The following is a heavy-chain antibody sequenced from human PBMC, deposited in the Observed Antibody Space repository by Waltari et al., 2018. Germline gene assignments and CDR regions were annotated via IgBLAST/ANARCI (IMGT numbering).Heavy chain of an antibody. CDR1: GGSISSSSYY. CDR3: ARNSARGLFDY. D-gene: IGHD2-21*01. Sequence: QLQLQESGPGLVKPSEPLSLTCTVSGGSISSSSYYWGWIRQPPGKGLEWIGSIYYSGNTYYNPSLKSRVTMSVDTSKNQFSLKLSSLTAADTAVYNCARNSARGLFDYWGQGTLVTVSS. V-gene: IGHV4-39*01. J-gene: IGHJ4*02. CDR2: IYYSGNT.